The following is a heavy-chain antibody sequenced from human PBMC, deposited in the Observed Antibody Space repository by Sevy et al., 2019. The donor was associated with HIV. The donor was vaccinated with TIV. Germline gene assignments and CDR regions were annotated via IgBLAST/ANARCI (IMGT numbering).Heavy chain of an antibody. Sequence: GGSLRLSCAASGFTFSSYAMHWVRQAPGKGLEWVAVISYDGSNKYYADSVKGRFTISTDNSKNTLYLQMNSLRAEDTAVYYCARDGPEVEMATITRYSPYGMDVWGQGTTVTVSS. CDR3: ARDGPEVEMATITRYSPYGMDV. J-gene: IGHJ6*02. D-gene: IGHD5-12*01. V-gene: IGHV3-30-3*01. CDR2: ISYDGSNK. CDR1: GFTFSSYA.